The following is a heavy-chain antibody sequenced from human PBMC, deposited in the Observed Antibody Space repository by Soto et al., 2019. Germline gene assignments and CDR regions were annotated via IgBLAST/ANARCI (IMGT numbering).Heavy chain of an antibody. CDR2: IYWDDDK. CDR1: GFSLDSNGVG. D-gene: IGHD3-10*01. V-gene: IGHV2-5*02. J-gene: IGHJ4*02. CDR3: AHRRFGLRSPWDLGIFDY. Sequence: QITLKESGPMLVNPTQTLTLTCTFSGFSLDSNGVGVGWIRQPPGKALEWLALIYWDDDKRYSPSLKSRLTITTDTSKNPVVITVTNMDPVDTATYYWAHRRFGLRSPWDLGIFDYWGQGNLVTVSS.